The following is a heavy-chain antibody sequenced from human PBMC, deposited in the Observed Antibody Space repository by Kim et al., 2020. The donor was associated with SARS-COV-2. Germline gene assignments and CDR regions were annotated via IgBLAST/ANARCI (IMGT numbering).Heavy chain of an antibody. CDR3: AIRERLSITIFGVVIIPPDY. CDR1: GGTFSSYA. V-gene: IGHV1-69*13. J-gene: IGHJ4*02. Sequence: SVKVSCKASGGTFSSYAISWVRQAPGQGLEWMGGIIPIFGTANYAQKFQGRVTITADESTSTAYMELSSLRSEDTAVYYCAIRERLSITIFGVVIIPPDYWGQGTLVTVSS. D-gene: IGHD3-3*01. CDR2: IIPIFGTA.